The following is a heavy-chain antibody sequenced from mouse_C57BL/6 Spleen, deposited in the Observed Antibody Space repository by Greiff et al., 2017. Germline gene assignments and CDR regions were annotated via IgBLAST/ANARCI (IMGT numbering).Heavy chain of an antibody. J-gene: IGHJ2*01. CDR3: ARDGNPPYYFDY. CDR1: GYAVSSSW. CDR2: IYPGDGDT. V-gene: IGHV1-82*01. D-gene: IGHD2-1*01. Sequence: VQLQQSGPELVKPGASVQISCKASGYAVSSSWMNWVKQRPGKGLEWIGRIYPGDGDTNYNGKFKGKATLTADKSSSTAYMQLSSLTSEDSAVYFCARDGNPPYYFDYRGKGNTLTVSS.